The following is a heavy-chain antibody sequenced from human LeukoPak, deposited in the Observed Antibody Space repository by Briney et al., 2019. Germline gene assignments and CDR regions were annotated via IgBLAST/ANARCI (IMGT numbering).Heavy chain of an antibody. J-gene: IGHJ3*02. D-gene: IGHD3-10*01. CDR3: ARMGDSGSYGFDI. V-gene: IGHV1-2*04. Sequence: ASVKVSCKASGYTFTSYGISWVRQAPGQELEWMAWINPNSGVTNYAQKFQGWVTMTRDTSISTAYMELSRLTSDDTAVYYCARMGDSGSYGFDIWGQGTMVTVSS. CDR1: GYTFTSYG. CDR2: INPNSGVT.